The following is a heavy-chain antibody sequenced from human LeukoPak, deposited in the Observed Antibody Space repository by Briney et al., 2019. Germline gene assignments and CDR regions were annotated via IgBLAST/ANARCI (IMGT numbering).Heavy chain of an antibody. D-gene: IGHD2-21*02. CDR1: GGTFSSYA. V-gene: IGHV1-69*05. Sequence: VASVKVSCKASGGTFSSYAISWVRQAPGQGLEWMGGIIPIFGTANYAQKFQGRVTITTDESTSTAYMELSSLRSEDTAVSYCASAIVVVTAIPGWFDPWGQGTLVTVSS. J-gene: IGHJ5*02. CDR3: ASAIVVVTAIPGWFDP. CDR2: IIPIFGTA.